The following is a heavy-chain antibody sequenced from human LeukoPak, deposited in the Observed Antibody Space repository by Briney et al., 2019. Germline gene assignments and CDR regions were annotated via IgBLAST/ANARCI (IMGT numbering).Heavy chain of an antibody. CDR1: GDTLTELA. CDR3: ATDGYSGYDYGGY. Sequence: ASVKVSCKVSGDTLTELAMHWVRQAPGKGLEWMGGFDPEDGETIYAQKFRGRVTMTEDTSTDTAYMELSSLRSEDTAVYYCATDGYSGYDYGGYWGQGTLVTVSS. D-gene: IGHD5-12*01. V-gene: IGHV1-24*01. CDR2: FDPEDGET. J-gene: IGHJ4*02.